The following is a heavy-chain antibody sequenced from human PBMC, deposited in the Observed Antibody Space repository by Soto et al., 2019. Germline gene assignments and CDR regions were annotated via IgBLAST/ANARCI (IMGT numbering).Heavy chain of an antibody. V-gene: IGHV3-23*01. CDR2: ISGSGDEI. J-gene: IGHJ4*02. D-gene: IGHD2-8*01. CDR1: GFIFRNQA. Sequence: EVQLLESGGGLVQPGGPMRLSCAASGFIFRNQAMCWVRQGRGKGLEFVSCISGSGDEIFFLDSVKGRFAISRDNSENTLFLQMSSLRAEDTAVYYCARRGTYQWGHFDYWGQGVQVTVSS. CDR3: ARRGTYQWGHFDY.